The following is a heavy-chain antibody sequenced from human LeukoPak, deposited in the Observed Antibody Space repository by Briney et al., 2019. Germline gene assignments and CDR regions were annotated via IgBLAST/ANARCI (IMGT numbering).Heavy chain of an antibody. V-gene: IGHV1-69*05. CDR3: ARDPAYCGGDCYFGWFDP. J-gene: IGHJ5*02. D-gene: IGHD2-21*02. CDR2: IIPIFGTA. CDR1: GGTFSSYA. Sequence: SVKVSCKAPGGTFSSYAISWVRQTPGQGLEWMGRIIPIFGTANYAQKFQGRVTITTDESTSTAYMELSSLRSEDTAVYYCARDPAYCGGDCYFGWFDPWGQGTLVTVSS.